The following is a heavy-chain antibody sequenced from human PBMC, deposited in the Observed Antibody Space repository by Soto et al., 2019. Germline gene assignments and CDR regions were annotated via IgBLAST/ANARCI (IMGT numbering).Heavy chain of an antibody. Sequence: SETLSLTCAVYGGSFSGYYWSWIRQPPGKGLEWIGEINHSGSTNYNPSLKSRVTISVDTSKNQFSLKLSSVTAADTAVYYCARRRYFDWLSPFDYWGQRTLVTVS. V-gene: IGHV4-34*01. CDR3: ARRRYFDWLSPFDY. CDR2: INHSGST. D-gene: IGHD3-9*01. CDR1: GGSFSGYY. J-gene: IGHJ4*02.